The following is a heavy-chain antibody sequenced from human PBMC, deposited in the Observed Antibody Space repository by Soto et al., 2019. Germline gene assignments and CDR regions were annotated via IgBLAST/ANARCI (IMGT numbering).Heavy chain of an antibody. J-gene: IGHJ4*02. V-gene: IGHV3-15*01. CDR2: IKSDAYGGAI. D-gene: IGHD4-4*01. Sequence: EVQLVESGGGLVKPGGSLRLSCAGSGFTFSNAWMSWVRRAPGKGLEWVGRIKSDAYGGAIDYAAPVKGRFTISRDDSKNTLFLQMNNPRAEDTAVYPCTTTKSRLEPPTEDFWGQGTPVIVPS. CDR3: TTTKSRLEPPTEDF. CDR1: GFTFSNAW.